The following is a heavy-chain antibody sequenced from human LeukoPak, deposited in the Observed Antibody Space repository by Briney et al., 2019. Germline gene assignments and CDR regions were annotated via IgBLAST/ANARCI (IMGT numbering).Heavy chain of an antibody. Sequence: ASVKISCKASGYTFTSYYIHWVRQAPGQELEWMGILNPSGGSTSYAQKFQGRVTMTRDTSTSTVYMELSSLRSDDTAVYYCTRATIFGVVVHYYYMDVWGKGTTVTVSS. V-gene: IGHV1-46*03. J-gene: IGHJ6*03. D-gene: IGHD3-3*01. CDR2: LNPSGGST. CDR1: GYTFTSYY. CDR3: TRATIFGVVVHYYYMDV.